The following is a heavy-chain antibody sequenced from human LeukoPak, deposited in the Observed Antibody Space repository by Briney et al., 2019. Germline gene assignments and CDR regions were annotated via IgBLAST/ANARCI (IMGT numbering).Heavy chain of an antibody. V-gene: IGHV3-30*18. D-gene: IGHD3-3*01. CDR2: ISYDGGNK. J-gene: IGHJ4*02. CDR1: GFTFSSYA. CDR3: AKVGHYHDFDY. Sequence: GGSLRLSCAVSGFTFSSYAMHWVRQAPGKGLEWVALISYDGGNKYYADSVEGRFTVSRDNSENTLYLQMNSLRAEDTAVYYCAKVGHYHDFDYWGQGTLVTVSS.